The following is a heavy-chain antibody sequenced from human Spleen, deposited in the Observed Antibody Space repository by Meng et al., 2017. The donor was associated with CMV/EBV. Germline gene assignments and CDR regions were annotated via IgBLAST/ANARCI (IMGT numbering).Heavy chain of an antibody. V-gene: IGHV3-21*04. Sequence: GESLKISCAASGFTFSGYYMTWVRQAPGKGLEWISSISTSSSYRYYVDSVKGRFTISRDNSKNTLYLQMNSLRAEDTAVYYCAKDGGYCSSTSCLYFDYWGQGTLVTVSS. CDR3: AKDGGYCSSTSCLYFDY. D-gene: IGHD2-2*01. CDR2: ISTSSSYR. J-gene: IGHJ4*02. CDR1: GFTFSGYY.